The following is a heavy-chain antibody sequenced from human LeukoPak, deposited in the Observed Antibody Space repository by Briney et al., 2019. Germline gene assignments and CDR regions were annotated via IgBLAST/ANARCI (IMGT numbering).Heavy chain of an antibody. Sequence: GGSLRLSCAASGFTFSSYAMSWVRRAPGKGLEWVSAISGSGGSTYYADSVKGRFTISRDNSKNTLYLQMNSLRAEDTAVYYCAKDYYDSSGRWFDPWGQGTLVTVSS. D-gene: IGHD3-22*01. CDR3: AKDYYDSSGRWFDP. V-gene: IGHV3-23*01. CDR1: GFTFSSYA. CDR2: ISGSGGST. J-gene: IGHJ5*02.